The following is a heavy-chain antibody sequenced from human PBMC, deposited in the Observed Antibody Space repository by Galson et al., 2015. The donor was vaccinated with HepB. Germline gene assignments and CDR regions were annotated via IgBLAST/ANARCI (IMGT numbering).Heavy chain of an antibody. CDR3: AKRGTTYISGRYYYNY. D-gene: IGHD6-19*01. Sequence: SLRLSCAASGFSFSRYALHWVRQAPGKGLAYVSAITNNGGSTLYADSVKGRFTTSRDNSKNTVYLQMSSLRVEDTAVYYCAKRGTTYISGRYYYNYWGQGTLVTVSS. V-gene: IGHV3-64D*06. J-gene: IGHJ4*02. CDR1: GFSFSRYA. CDR2: ITNNGGST.